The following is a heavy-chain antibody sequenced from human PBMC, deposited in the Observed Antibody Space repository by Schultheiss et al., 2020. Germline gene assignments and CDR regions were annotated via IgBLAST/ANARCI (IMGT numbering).Heavy chain of an antibody. CDR2: ISYDGSNK. J-gene: IGHJ4*02. CDR3: AKDLDGYNDGDY. D-gene: IGHD5-24*01. CDR1: GFTFSSYG. V-gene: IGHV3-30*18. Sequence: GGSLRLSCAASGFTFSSYGMHWVRQAPGKGLEWVAVISYDGSNKYYADSVKGRFTISRDNSKNTLYLQMNSLRAEDTAVYYCAKDLDGYNDGDYWSQGTLVTVSS.